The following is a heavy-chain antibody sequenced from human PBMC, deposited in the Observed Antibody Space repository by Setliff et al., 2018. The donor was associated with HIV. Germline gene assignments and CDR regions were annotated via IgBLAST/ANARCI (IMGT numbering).Heavy chain of an antibody. D-gene: IGHD6-19*01. V-gene: IGHV4-59*08. CDR3: ASGREAVAGALHFDY. CDR2: IYYSGST. CDR1: GGSISGYY. J-gene: IGHJ4*02. Sequence: PSETLSLTCTVSGGSISGYYWSWIRQPPGKGLEWIAYIYYSGSTNYNPSLKSRVTISVDTSKNPFSLKLNSVTAADTAVYYCASGREAVAGALHFDYWGQGPLVTVSS.